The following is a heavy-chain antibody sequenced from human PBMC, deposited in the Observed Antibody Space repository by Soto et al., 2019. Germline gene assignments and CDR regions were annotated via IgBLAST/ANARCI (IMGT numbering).Heavy chain of an antibody. D-gene: IGHD3-3*01. CDR2: ISGSGGST. CDR1: GFTFSSYA. Sequence: GSLRLSCAASGFTFSSYAMSWVRQAPGKGLEWVSAISGSGGSTYYADSVKGRFTISRDNSKNTLYLQMNSLRAEDTAVYYCAKDSFLEWSPPNGYGMDVWGQGTTVTVSS. J-gene: IGHJ6*02. V-gene: IGHV3-23*01. CDR3: AKDSFLEWSPPNGYGMDV.